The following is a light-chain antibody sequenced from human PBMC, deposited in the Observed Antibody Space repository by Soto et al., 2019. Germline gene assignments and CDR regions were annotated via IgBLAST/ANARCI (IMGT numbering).Light chain of an antibody. CDR3: CSYAGSPVL. V-gene: IGLV2-23*01. CDR1: SSDVGNYIL. J-gene: IGLJ1*01. CDR2: EGN. Sequence: QSVLTQPASVSGSPGQSITISCTGTSSDVGNYILVSWYQQHPDKAPQLVIYEGNKRPSGVSIRFSGSRSGNTASLTISGLQAEDEADYFCCSYAGSPVLFGTGTKLTVL.